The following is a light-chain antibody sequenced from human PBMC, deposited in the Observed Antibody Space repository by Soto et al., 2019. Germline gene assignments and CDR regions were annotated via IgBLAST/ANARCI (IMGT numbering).Light chain of an antibody. CDR1: SSDVGSYNL. CDR3: CSYAGSSTYV. J-gene: IGLJ1*01. Sequence: QAVVTQPASVSGSPGQSITISCTGTSSDVGSYNLVSWYRQHPGKAPKLMIYEGSKRPSGVSNRFSGSKSGNTASLTISGLQAEDEADYYCCSYAGSSTYVFGTGTKLTVL. V-gene: IGLV2-23*01. CDR2: EGS.